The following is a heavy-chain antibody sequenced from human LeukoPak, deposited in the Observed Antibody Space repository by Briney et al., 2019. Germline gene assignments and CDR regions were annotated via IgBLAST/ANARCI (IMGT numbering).Heavy chain of an antibody. D-gene: IGHD3-22*01. J-gene: IGHJ6*02. CDR3: AKEGYDSSGYSGYYGMDV. CDR2: ISYDGSNK. CDR1: GFTFSSYG. V-gene: IGHV3-30*18. Sequence: PGGSLRLSWAASGFTFSSYGMHWVRQAPGKGLEWVAVISYDGSNKYYADSVKGRFTISRDNSKNTLYLQMNSLRAEDTAVYYCAKEGYDSSGYSGYYGMDVWGQGTTVTVSS.